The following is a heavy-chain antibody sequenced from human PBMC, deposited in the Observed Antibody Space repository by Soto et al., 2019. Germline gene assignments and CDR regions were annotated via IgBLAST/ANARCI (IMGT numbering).Heavy chain of an antibody. CDR1: GFTFSNYG. CDR3: ARDIESVTAKHFFYYYAMDV. D-gene: IGHD2-8*01. Sequence: ASVKVSCKASGFTFSNYGLNWVRQAPGQGLEWMGWVSANNGHTNYAQNLQGRVSMATDTSTSTAYMELRGLTFDDTAVYYCARDIESVTAKHFFYYYAMDVWGQGTTVTVSS. J-gene: IGHJ6*02. CDR2: VSANNGHT. V-gene: IGHV1-18*01.